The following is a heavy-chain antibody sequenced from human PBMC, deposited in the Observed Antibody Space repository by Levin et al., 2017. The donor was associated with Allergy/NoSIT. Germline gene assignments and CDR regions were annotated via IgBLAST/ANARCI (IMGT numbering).Heavy chain of an antibody. CDR2: ISAYNGNT. Sequence: GESLKISCKASGYTFTSYGISWVRQAPGQGLEWMGWISAYNGNTNYAQKLQGRVTMTTDTSTSTAYMELRSLRSDDTAVYYCARVPMFYDSSGYDDYWGQGTLVTVSS. CDR1: GYTFTSYG. J-gene: IGHJ4*02. D-gene: IGHD3-22*01. CDR3: ARVPMFYDSSGYDDY. V-gene: IGHV1-18*01.